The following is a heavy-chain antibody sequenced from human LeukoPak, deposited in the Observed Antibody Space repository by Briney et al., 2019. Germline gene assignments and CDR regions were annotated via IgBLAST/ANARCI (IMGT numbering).Heavy chain of an antibody. Sequence: GASVKVSCKASGYTFTSYDINWVRQATGQGLEWMGWMNPNSGNTGYAQKFQGGVTITRNTSISTAYMELSSLRSEDTAVYYCARGRYSGYCSGGSCYVFDYWGQGTLVTVSS. CDR2: MNPNSGNT. J-gene: IGHJ4*02. D-gene: IGHD2-15*01. CDR1: GYTFTSYD. CDR3: ARGRYSGYCSGGSCYVFDY. V-gene: IGHV1-8*03.